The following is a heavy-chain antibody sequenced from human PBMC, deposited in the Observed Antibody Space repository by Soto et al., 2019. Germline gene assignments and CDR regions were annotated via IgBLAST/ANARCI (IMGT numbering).Heavy chain of an antibody. Sequence: GGSLRLSCAASGFIFSDHYMDWVRQAPGKGLEWVGRIRNKGNNYTTDYAASVKGRFTISRDDSQNSLYLQMNSLKTEDTAVYYCAREACVRDCYIRWFDPWGQGTLVTVSS. J-gene: IGHJ5*02. CDR3: AREACVRDCYIRWFDP. CDR1: GFIFSDHY. D-gene: IGHD2-21*02. CDR2: IRNKGNNYTT. V-gene: IGHV3-72*01.